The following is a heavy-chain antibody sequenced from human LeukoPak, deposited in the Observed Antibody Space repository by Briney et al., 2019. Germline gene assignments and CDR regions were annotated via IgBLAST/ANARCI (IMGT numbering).Heavy chain of an antibody. D-gene: IGHD3-22*01. Sequence: GGSLRLSCAASGFTFSSYAMTWVRQAPGKGLEWVSGITGSGGSTYYADSVKGRFTISRDNSKNTLYLQMNSLRGEDTAVYSCAKTGYYDSSGYGLFDYWSQGTLVTVSS. CDR2: ITGSGGST. CDR3: AKTGYYDSSGYGLFDY. J-gene: IGHJ4*02. CDR1: GFTFSSYA. V-gene: IGHV3-23*01.